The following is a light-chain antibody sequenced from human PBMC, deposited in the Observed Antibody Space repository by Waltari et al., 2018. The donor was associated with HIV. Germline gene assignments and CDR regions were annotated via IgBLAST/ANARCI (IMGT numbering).Light chain of an antibody. V-gene: IGLV1-40*01. CDR2: GNI. J-gene: IGLJ3*02. CDR1: SSNIGAGYD. Sequence: QSVLTQPPSVSGAPGQRVTISCTGSSSNIGAGYDVHWYQQLPGTAPKLLIYGNITRPSGAPYRFSGSKSGTSASLAITGLQAEDEADYYCQSYDSSLSGWVFGGGTKLTVL. CDR3: QSYDSSLSGWV.